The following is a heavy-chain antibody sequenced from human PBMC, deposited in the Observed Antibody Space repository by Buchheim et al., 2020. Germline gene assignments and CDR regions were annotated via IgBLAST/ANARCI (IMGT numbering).Heavy chain of an antibody. Sequence: EVQLLESGGGLVQPGGSLRLSCAASGFTFSSYAMSWVRQAPGKGLEWVSAISGSGGSTYYADSVKGRFTISRDNSKHTLYLQMNSRRAEDTAVYYCAKDGCSSTSCYPSRYYYYYMDVWGKGTT. CDR3: AKDGCSSTSCYPSRYYYYYMDV. V-gene: IGHV3-23*01. CDR2: ISGSGGST. D-gene: IGHD2-2*01. CDR1: GFTFSSYA. J-gene: IGHJ6*03.